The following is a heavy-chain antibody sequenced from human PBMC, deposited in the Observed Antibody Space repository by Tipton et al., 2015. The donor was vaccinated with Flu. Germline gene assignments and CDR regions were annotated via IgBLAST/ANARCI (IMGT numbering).Heavy chain of an antibody. V-gene: IGHV4-59*08. CDR3: ARQYSGYAPLRY. J-gene: IGHJ4*02. CDR2: IYYSGST. CDR1: GGSISSYY. Sequence: TLSLTCTVSGGSISSYYWSWIRQPPGKGLEWIGYIYYSGSTNYNPSLKSRVTISVDTSKNQFSLKLSSVTAADTAVYYCARQYSGYAPLRYWGQGTLVTVSS. D-gene: IGHD5-12*01.